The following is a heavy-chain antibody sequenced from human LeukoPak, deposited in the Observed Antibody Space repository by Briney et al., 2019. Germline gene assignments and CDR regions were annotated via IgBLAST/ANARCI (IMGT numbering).Heavy chain of an antibody. CDR3: ARVVLYYSYMDV. Sequence: GGSPRLSCAASGFTFSSHWMTWVRQAPGKGLEWVANIKEDGSEKKYVDSVKGRFTISRDNAKNSLYLQMNSLRDEDTAVYYCARVVLYYSYMDVWGKGTTVTVSS. V-gene: IGHV3-7*01. CDR2: IKEDGSEK. CDR1: GFTFSSHW. J-gene: IGHJ6*03. D-gene: IGHD6-13*01.